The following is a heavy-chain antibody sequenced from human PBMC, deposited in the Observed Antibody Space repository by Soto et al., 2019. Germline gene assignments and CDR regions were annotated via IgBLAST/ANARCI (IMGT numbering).Heavy chain of an antibody. CDR1: GFTFSSYW. J-gene: IGHJ6*02. CDR2: IKQDGSEK. D-gene: IGHD5-18*01. Sequence: PGGSLRLSCAASGFTFSSYWMSWVRQAPGKGLEWVANIKQDGSEKYYVDSVKGRFTISRDNAKNSLCLQMNSLRAEDTAVYYCARDDLTVDTAMVAYYYYGMDVWGQGTTVTVSS. V-gene: IGHV3-7*03. CDR3: ARDDLTVDTAMVAYYYYGMDV.